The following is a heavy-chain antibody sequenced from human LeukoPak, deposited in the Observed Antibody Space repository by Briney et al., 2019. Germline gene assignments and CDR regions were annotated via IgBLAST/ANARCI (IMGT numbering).Heavy chain of an antibody. CDR1: GFTFSSYA. CDR2: ISYDGSNK. Sequence: GRSLSPSCAASGFTFSSYAMHWVRQAPGKGLEWVAVISYDGSNKYYADSVKGRFTISRANSKNPLYLQMNSLRAEDTAVYYCARSPRYCSSTSCYDSAELYNYMDVWGKGTTVSVSS. CDR3: ARSPRYCSSTSCYDSAELYNYMDV. J-gene: IGHJ6*03. V-gene: IGHV3-30*04. D-gene: IGHD2-2*01.